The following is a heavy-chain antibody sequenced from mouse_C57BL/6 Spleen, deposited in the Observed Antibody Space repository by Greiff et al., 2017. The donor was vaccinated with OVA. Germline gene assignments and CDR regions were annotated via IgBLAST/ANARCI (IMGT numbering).Heavy chain of an antibody. CDR2: IDPSDSYT. CDR3: ARGDYYGSRYYFDY. J-gene: IGHJ2*01. CDR1: GYTFTSYW. Sequence: VQLQQPGAELVMPGASVKLSCKASGYTFTSYWMHWVKQRPGQGLEWIGEIDPSDSYTNYNQKFKGKSTLTVDKSSSTAYMQFSSLTSEDSAVYDCARGDYYGSRYYFDYWGQGTTLTVSS. D-gene: IGHD1-1*01. V-gene: IGHV1-69*01.